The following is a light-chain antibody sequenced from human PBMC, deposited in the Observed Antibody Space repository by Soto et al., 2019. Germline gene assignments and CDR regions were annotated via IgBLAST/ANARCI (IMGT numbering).Light chain of an antibody. CDR3: QQRYNWPIT. CDR2: DAS. V-gene: IGKV3D-20*02. J-gene: IGKJ5*01. CDR1: QSVSNNH. Sequence: EIVLTQSPGTLSLSPGERPTLSCRASQSVSNNHLAWYQQKPGQAPRLLIYDASSRATGIPARFSGSGSGRDFTLTISSLEPEDFSVYYCQQRYNWPITFGQGTRLEI.